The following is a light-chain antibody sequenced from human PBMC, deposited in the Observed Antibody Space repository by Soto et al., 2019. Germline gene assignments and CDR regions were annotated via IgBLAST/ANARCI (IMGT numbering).Light chain of an antibody. CDR2: LEGSGSY. Sequence: QSVLTQSSSASASLGYSVKLTCTLSSGHSSDIIAWHQQQPGKAPRYLMKLEGSGSYNKGSGVPDRFSGSSSAAARYLTTALQQYEDEDNYYRENWDSNTRVFGGGTKLTVL. J-gene: IGLJ2*01. CDR1: SGHSSDI. V-gene: IGLV4-60*02. CDR3: ENWDSNTRV.